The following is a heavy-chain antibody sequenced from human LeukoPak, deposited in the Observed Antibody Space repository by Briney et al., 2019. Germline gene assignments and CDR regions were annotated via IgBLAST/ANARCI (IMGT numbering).Heavy chain of an antibody. V-gene: IGHV3-23*01. Sequence: GGSLRLSCAASGFTFSSYAMSWVRQAPGKGLEWVSAISGSGGSTYYADSVKGRFTISRDNSKNTLYLQMNSLRAEDTAVYYCAKRKSSYGSGRSMSAFDIWGQGTMVTVSS. CDR3: AKRKSSYGSGRSMSAFDI. CDR2: ISGSGGST. D-gene: IGHD3-10*01. CDR1: GFTFSSYA. J-gene: IGHJ3*02.